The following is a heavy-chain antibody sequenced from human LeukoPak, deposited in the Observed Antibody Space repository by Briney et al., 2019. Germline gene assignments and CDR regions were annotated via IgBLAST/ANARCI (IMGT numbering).Heavy chain of an antibody. CDR1: GFTFSSYG. Sequence: PGGSLRLSCAASGFTFSSYGMHWVRQAPGKGLEWVAFIRYDGSNKYYADSVKGRFTISRDNSKNTLYLQMNSLRAEDTAVYYCEKDQGDFDWLDDAFDIWGQGTMVTVSS. J-gene: IGHJ3*02. CDR2: IRYDGSNK. V-gene: IGHV3-30*02. D-gene: IGHD3-9*01. CDR3: EKDQGDFDWLDDAFDI.